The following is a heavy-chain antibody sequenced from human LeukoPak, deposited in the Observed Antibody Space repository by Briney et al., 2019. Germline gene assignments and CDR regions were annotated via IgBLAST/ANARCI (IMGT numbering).Heavy chain of an antibody. J-gene: IGHJ5*02. V-gene: IGHV4-30-2*01. CDR1: GGSISSGGYS. D-gene: IGHD3-10*01. CDR2: IYHSGST. Sequence: SQTLSLTCAVSGGSISSGGYSWSWIRQPPGKGLEWIGYIYHSGSTYYNPSLKSRVTISVDRSKNQFSLKLSSVTAADTAVYYCARGKQLWLGELLPWFDPWGQGTLVTVSS. CDR3: ARGKQLWLGELLPWFDP.